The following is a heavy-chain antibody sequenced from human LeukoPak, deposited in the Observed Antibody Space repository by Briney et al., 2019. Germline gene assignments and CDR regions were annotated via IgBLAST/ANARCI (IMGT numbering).Heavy chain of an antibody. Sequence: GGSLRLSCAGSGFRFDNYGMTWVRQSPGKGLEWVSSISSGTSYIYYADSVKGRFTISRDNAKNSLYLQMNSLRAEDTAVYYCARDPTSSWETAFDIWGQGTMVTVSS. CDR2: ISSGTSYI. J-gene: IGHJ3*02. CDR3: ARDPTSSWETAFDI. CDR1: GFRFDNYG. V-gene: IGHV3-21*01. D-gene: IGHD1-26*01.